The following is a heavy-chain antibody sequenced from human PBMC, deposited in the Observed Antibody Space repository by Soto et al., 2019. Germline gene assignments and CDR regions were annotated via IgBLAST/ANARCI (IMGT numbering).Heavy chain of an antibody. J-gene: IGHJ4*02. D-gene: IGHD5-12*01. CDR2: IYYSGST. CDR1: GGCISSYY. Sequence: SETLSLTCTVSGGCISSYYWSWIRQPPGKGLEWIGYIYYSGSTNYNPSLKSRVTISVDTSKNQFSLKLSSVTAADTAVYYCARDQEEWLRFGPTFSYDYWGQGTLVTVSS. CDR3: ARDQEEWLRFGPTFSYDY. V-gene: IGHV4-59*01.